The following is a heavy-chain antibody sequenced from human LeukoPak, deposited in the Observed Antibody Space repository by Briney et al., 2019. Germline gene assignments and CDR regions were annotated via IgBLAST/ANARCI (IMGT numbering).Heavy chain of an antibody. CDR2: IFHTGIA. D-gene: IGHD4-17*01. CDR3: AGEGDYRHRFDD. V-gene: IGHV4-59*01. J-gene: IGHJ4*02. CDR1: GASWRGFY. Sequence: SETLSLTCSVSGASWRGFYWTWIRQSPGKGLEWIGNIFHTGIASYNPSLRSRVSISLEASKKQFSLNLRSVTAADTAVYYCAGEGDYRHRFDDWGRGILVTVSS.